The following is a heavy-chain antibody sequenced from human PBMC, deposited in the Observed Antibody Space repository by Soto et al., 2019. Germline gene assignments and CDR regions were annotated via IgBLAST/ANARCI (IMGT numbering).Heavy chain of an antibody. J-gene: IGHJ6*03. CDR3: ARESGGATATLDYYYCYMDV. D-gene: IGHD5-12*01. Sequence: QVQLVQSGAEVKKPGASVTVSCKASGYRFSDYYLHWVRQAPGQGPEGMGWMNPNSGDTKYAQKFKGRVAMTRDTAVRTAFMELNWLKSDDTAVYYCARESGGATATLDYYYCYMDVWGIGTTVTVSS. V-gene: IGHV1-2*02. CDR1: GYRFSDYY. CDR2: MNPNSGDT.